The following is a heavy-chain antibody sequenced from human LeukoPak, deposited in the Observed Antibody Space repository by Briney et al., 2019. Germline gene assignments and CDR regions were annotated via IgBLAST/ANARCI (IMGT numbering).Heavy chain of an antibody. CDR2: ISSNGGST. J-gene: IGHJ5*02. D-gene: IGHD6-13*01. CDR3: VKGGSSSSWYTWVDD. V-gene: IGHV3-64D*06. Sequence: SGGSRGLSCTASGFIVSSNYMSWVGQAPGKGLGYVSLISSNGGSTYYADSVKGRFTISRDNSKNTLYLQMSSLRAEDTAVYYCVKGGSSSSWYTWVDDWGQGALVTVSS. CDR1: GFIVSSNY.